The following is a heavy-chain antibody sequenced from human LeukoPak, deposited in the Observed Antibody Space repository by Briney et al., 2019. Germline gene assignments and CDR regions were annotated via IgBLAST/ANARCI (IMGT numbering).Heavy chain of an antibody. V-gene: IGHV1-8*01. CDR2: MNPNSGNT. D-gene: IGHD6-25*01. Sequence: ASVKVSCKAPGYSFTTFDINWVRQAPGQGLEWMGWMNPNSGNTYYSPKFQGRLTLSRDTSTNTAYLEVNSLQFDDTATYFCARGRSGSYFYLGVVKNWFDSWGQGTLVTVSS. J-gene: IGHJ5*01. CDR3: ARGRSGSYFYLGVVKNWFDS. CDR1: GYSFTTFD.